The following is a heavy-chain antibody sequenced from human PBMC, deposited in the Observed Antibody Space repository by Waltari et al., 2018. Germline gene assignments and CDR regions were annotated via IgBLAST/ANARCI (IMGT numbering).Heavy chain of an antibody. Sequence: QVQLQESGPGLVKPSQTLSLTYTVSGGSISSGGYYWSWIRQHPGKGLEWIGYIYYSGSTYYNPSLKSRVTISVDTSKNQFSLKLSSVTAADTAVYYCANEGGCTNGVCYNAFDIWGQGTMVTVSS. V-gene: IGHV4-31*03. D-gene: IGHD2-8*01. CDR1: GGSISSGGYY. J-gene: IGHJ3*02. CDR2: IYYSGST. CDR3: ANEGGCTNGVCYNAFDI.